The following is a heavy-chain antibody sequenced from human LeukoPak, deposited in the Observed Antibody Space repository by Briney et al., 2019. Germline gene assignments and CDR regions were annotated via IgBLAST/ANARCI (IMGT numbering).Heavy chain of an antibody. CDR1: GGTFSSYA. CDR2: IIPILGIA. V-gene: IGHV1-69*04. J-gene: IGHJ4*02. Sequence: SVKVSCKASGGTFSSYAISWVRQAPGQGLEWMGRIIPILGIANYAQKFQGRVTITADKSTSTAYMELSSLRSEDTAVYYCARMSLRGGRFDYWGQGTLVTVSS. D-gene: IGHD3-16*01. CDR3: ARMSLRGGRFDY.